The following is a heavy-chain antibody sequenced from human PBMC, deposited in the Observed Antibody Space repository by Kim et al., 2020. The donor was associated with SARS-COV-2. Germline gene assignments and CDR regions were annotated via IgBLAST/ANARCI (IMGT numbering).Heavy chain of an antibody. J-gene: IGHJ6*02. CDR3: SIPLVAANRHNYHGMDV. V-gene: IGHV3-49*04. D-gene: IGHD2-15*01. CDR2: IRSKIYGGTI. Sequence: GGSLRLSCTGSGFTFGDEAMSWVRQAPGKGLEWLGFIRSKIYGGTIEYAASVKGRFFISRDDSKSVAYLQMNSLRTEDTAVYYCSIPLVAANRHNYHGMDVWGQGTTVTVSS. CDR1: GFTFGDEA.